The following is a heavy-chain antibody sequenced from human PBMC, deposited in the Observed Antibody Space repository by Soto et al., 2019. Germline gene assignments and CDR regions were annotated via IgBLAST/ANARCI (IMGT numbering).Heavy chain of an antibody. J-gene: IGHJ3*02. CDR1: GFTVSNNY. Sequence: EVQLVESGGGLVQPGGSLRLSCAVSGFTVSNNYMSWVRQAPEKGLEWISVIYSGGDTYYADSVKVRFTISRDNSKNNRYLQMNSLRVDDTAVDYCARGGGAYCGNDCIRAVDIWGQGTMVTVSS. CDR2: IYSGGDT. D-gene: IGHD2-21*02. CDR3: ARGGGAYCGNDCIRAVDI. V-gene: IGHV3-66*01.